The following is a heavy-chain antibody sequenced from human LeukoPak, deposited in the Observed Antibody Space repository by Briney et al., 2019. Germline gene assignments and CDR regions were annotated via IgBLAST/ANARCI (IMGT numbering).Heavy chain of an antibody. Sequence: PGGSLRLSCAASGFTFSSYGMHWVRQAPGKGLEWVAFIQYDGSNKYYADSVKGRFTISRDNSKSTLYLQMNSLRAEDTAVYYCAKVWGGVFGVANLDYWGQGTLVTVSS. D-gene: IGHD3-3*01. J-gene: IGHJ4*02. CDR3: AKVWGGVFGVANLDY. CDR1: GFTFSSYG. CDR2: IQYDGSNK. V-gene: IGHV3-30*02.